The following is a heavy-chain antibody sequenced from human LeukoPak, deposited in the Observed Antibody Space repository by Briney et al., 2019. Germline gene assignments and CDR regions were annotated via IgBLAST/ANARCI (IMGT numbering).Heavy chain of an antibody. Sequence: PGGSLRLSCAASGFTFSSYWMDWVRHAPGKGLVWVSRINSDGSSTSYADSVKGRFTISRDNAKNTLYLQMNSLRAEDTAVYYCAKESLRVVPSATFDYWGQGTLVTVSS. CDR3: AKESLRVVPSATFDY. CDR2: INSDGSST. V-gene: IGHV3-74*01. J-gene: IGHJ4*02. D-gene: IGHD2-2*01. CDR1: GFTFSSYW.